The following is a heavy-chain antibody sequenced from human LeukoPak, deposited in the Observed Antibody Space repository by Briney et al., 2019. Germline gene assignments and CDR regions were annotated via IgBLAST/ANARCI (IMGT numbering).Heavy chain of an antibody. V-gene: IGHV3-23*01. CDR3: AKTGLITDFDY. CDR2: ISGGGDIT. J-gene: IGHJ4*02. Sequence: PGGSLRLSCAASGFNFANHAMSWVRQTPGKGLEWVSAISGGGDITYYADSVTGRFTISRDNSKNTLYLQMNSLRAEDTAVYYCAKTGLITDFDYWGRGTLVTVSS. D-gene: IGHD5-24*01. CDR1: GFNFANHA.